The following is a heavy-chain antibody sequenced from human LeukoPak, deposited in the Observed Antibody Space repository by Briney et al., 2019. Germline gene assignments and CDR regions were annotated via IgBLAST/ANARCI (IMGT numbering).Heavy chain of an antibody. Sequence: SETLSLTCAVYGGSFSGYYWSWIRQPPGKGLEWIGEINHSGSTNYNPSLKSRVTISVDTSKNQFSLKLSSVTAADTAVYYCAREIRKYYFDCWGQGTLVTVSS. CDR3: AREIRKYYFDC. D-gene: IGHD1-14*01. CDR2: INHSGST. V-gene: IGHV4-34*01. J-gene: IGHJ4*02. CDR1: GGSFSGYY.